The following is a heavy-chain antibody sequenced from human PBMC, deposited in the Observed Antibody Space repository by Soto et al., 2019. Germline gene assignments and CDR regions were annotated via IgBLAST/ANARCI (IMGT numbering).Heavy chain of an antibody. D-gene: IGHD2-2*01. J-gene: IGHJ4*02. CDR3: ARSFVVVPAAMAY. Sequence: SVKVSCKASGGTFSSYAISWVRQAPGQGLEWMGGIIPIFGTANYAQKFQGRVTITADESTSTAYMELSSLRSEDTAVYYCARSFVVVPAAMAYWGQGTLVTVSS. V-gene: IGHV1-69*13. CDR1: GGTFSSYA. CDR2: IIPIFGTA.